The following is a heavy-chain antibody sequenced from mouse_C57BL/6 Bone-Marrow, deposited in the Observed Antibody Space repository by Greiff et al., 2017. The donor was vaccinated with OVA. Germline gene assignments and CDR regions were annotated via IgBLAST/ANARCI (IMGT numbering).Heavy chain of an antibody. Sequence: EVQVVESGGGLVQPGESLKLSCESNEYEFPSHDMSWVRKTPETRLELVAAINSDGGSTYSPDTMGRRFIISRANPKKTLYLQMSSLRSEDTALYYCARPKVTTSYYFDYWGQGTTLTVSS. CDR1: EYEFPSHD. J-gene: IGHJ2*01. CDR2: INSDGGST. D-gene: IGHD2-1*01. V-gene: IGHV5-2*01. CDR3: ARPKVTTSYYFDY.